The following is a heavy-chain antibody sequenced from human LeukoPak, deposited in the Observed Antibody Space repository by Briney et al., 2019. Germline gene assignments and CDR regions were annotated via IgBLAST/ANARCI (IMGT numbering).Heavy chain of an antibody. CDR3: AKDHCAGYPDY. V-gene: IGHV3-30*18. Sequence: PGGSLRLSCAASGFTFSSYGMHWVRQAPGKGLEWVAVISYDGSNKYYADSVKGRFTISRDNSKNTLYLQMNSLRAEDTAVYYCAKDHCAGYPDYWGQGTLVTVSS. CDR1: GFTFSSYG. CDR2: ISYDGSNK. J-gene: IGHJ4*02. D-gene: IGHD3-9*01.